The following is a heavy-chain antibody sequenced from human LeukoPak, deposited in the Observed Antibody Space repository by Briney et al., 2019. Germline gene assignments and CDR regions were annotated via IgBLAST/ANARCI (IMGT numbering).Heavy chain of an antibody. CDR2: ISTSNGDT. D-gene: IGHD1-14*01. V-gene: IGHV1-18*01. J-gene: IGHJ5*02. CDR3: ARDPYHRLGPPLDL. Sequence: GASVKVSCKASGYTFTNSDITWVRQAPGQGLEWMVRISTSNGDTNYAAKLQGRVTMTTDTSTSTVYMELGSLTFDDTAVYFCARDPYHRLGPPLDLWGQGTLVTVSS. CDR1: GYTFTNSD.